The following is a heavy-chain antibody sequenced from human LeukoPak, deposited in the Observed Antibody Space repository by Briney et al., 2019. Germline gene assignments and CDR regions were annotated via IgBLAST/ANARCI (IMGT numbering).Heavy chain of an antibody. CDR2: ISSGSSYI. CDR3: ARIGYCSSTSCYYGYYYYGMDV. CDR1: GFTFSSYR. D-gene: IGHD2-2*01. Sequence: KPGGSLRLSCAASGFTFSSYRMIWVRQAPGKGLEWVSSISSGSSYIYHADSVKGRFTISRDNAKNSLYLKMNSLRAEDTAVYYCARIGYCSSTSCYYGYYYYGMDVWGQGTTVTVSS. V-gene: IGHV3-21*03. J-gene: IGHJ6*02.